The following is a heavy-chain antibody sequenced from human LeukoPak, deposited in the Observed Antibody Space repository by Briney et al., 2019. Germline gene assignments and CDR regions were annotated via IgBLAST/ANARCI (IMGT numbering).Heavy chain of an antibody. CDR3: ARIDRAVAGTIDY. CDR2: IYSSGST. D-gene: IGHD6-19*01. V-gene: IGHV4-59*08. Sequence: SETLSLTCTVSGGSISSYFWSWIRQPPGKGLEWIGYIYSSGSTNYNPSLKSRVTMSVDTSKNQFSLKLSSVTAADTAVYYCARIDRAVAGTIDYWGQGTLGTVSS. J-gene: IGHJ4*02. CDR1: GGSISSYF.